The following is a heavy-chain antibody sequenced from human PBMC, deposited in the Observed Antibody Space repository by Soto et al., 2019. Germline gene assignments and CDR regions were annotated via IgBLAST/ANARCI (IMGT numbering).Heavy chain of an antibody. V-gene: IGHV4-39*01. CDR3: ARHGSSSWSDYYYYGMDV. D-gene: IGHD6-13*01. Sequence: SETLFLTCTVSGGSISSSSYYWGWIRQPPGKGLEWIGSIYYSGSTYYNPSLKSRVTISVDTSKNQFSLKLSSVTAADTAVYYCARHGSSSWSDYYYYGMDVWGQGTTVTVSS. CDR2: IYYSGST. CDR1: GGSISSSSYY. J-gene: IGHJ6*02.